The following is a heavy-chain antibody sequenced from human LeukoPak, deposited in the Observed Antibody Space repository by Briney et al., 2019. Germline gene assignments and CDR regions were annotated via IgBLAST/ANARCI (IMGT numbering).Heavy chain of an antibody. CDR1: GFTFSYYS. CDR2: ISSSSSYI. Sequence: PGGSLRLSCAASGFTFSYYSMHWVRQAPGKGLEWVSSISSSSSYIYYADSLKGRFTISRDNSKNTLYLQMSSLRAEDTAVYYCAKEDIGWGQGTLVTVSS. D-gene: IGHD2-15*01. V-gene: IGHV3-21*01. J-gene: IGHJ4*02. CDR3: AKEDIG.